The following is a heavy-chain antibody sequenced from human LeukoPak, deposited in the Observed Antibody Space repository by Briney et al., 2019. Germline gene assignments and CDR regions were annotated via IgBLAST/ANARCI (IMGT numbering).Heavy chain of an antibody. CDR3: ARGGQYYYDGSGSLGY. D-gene: IGHD3-22*01. CDR1: GGSISSYY. J-gene: IGHJ4*02. CDR2: IYYSGST. Sequence: SETLSLTCTASGGSISSYYWSWIRQPPGKGLEWIGYIYYSGSTNYNPPLKSRVTISVDTSKNQFSLKLSSVTAADTAVYYCARGGQYYYDGSGSLGYWGQGTLVTVSS. V-gene: IGHV4-59*01.